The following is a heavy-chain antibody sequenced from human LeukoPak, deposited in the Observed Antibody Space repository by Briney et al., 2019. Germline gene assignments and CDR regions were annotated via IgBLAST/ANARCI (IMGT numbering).Heavy chain of an antibody. Sequence: GGSLRLSCAASGFTFSSYGMNWVRQAPGKGLEWVSYITSSSSTIYYADSVKGRFTISRDNAKNSLYLQMNSLRAEDTAVYYCARDMEIPAASVSWFDPWGQGTLVTVSS. V-gene: IGHV3-48*04. J-gene: IGHJ5*02. CDR2: ITSSSSTI. D-gene: IGHD2-2*01. CDR3: ARDMEIPAASVSWFDP. CDR1: GFTFSSYG.